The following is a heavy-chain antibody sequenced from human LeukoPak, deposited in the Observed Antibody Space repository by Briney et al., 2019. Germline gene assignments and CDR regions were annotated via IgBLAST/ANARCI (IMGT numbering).Heavy chain of an antibody. Sequence: GASVKVSCKASGYTFTCYYMHWVRQAPGQGLEWMGWINPNGGGTNYAQKFQGRVNITSDTSISTAYMELSRLRSDDTAVYYCARDAGKMIVGATTNTNDAFDIWGQGTMVTVSS. V-gene: IGHV1-2*02. CDR1: GYTFTCYY. D-gene: IGHD1-26*01. CDR2: INPNGGGT. J-gene: IGHJ3*02. CDR3: ARDAGKMIVGATTNTNDAFDI.